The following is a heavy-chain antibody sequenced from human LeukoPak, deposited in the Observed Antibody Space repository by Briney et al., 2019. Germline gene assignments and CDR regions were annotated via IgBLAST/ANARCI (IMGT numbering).Heavy chain of an antibody. CDR2: INPNSGGT. D-gene: IGHD2/OR15-2a*01. V-gene: IGHV1-2*02. Sequence: GASVKVSCKASGYTFTGYYMHWVRQAPGQGLEWMGWINPNSGGTNYAQKFQGRVTMTRDTSISTAYMELSRLRSDDTAVYYRARDLIVPPYNWFDPWGQGTLVTVSS. CDR3: ARDLIVPPYNWFDP. CDR1: GYTFTGYY. J-gene: IGHJ5*02.